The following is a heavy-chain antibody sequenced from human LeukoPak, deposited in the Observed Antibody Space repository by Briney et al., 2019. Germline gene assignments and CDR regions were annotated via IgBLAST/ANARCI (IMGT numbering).Heavy chain of an antibody. V-gene: IGHV4-59*01. Sequence: SETLSLTCTVSGGSISSYYWSWIRQPPGKGLEWIGYIYYSGSTNYNPSLKSRVTISVDTSKNQFSLKLSSVTAADTAVYYCARGAADVSGYYFDYWGQGTLVTVSS. CDR2: IYYSGST. J-gene: IGHJ4*02. D-gene: IGHD3-10*01. CDR3: ARGAADVSGYYFDY. CDR1: GGSISSYY.